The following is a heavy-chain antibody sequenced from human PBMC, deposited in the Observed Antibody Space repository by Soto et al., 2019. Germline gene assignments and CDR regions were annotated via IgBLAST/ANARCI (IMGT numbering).Heavy chain of an antibody. Sequence: GGSLRLSCAASGFTFSSYAMSWVRQAPGKGLEWVSAISGSGGSTYYADSVKGRFTISRDNSKNTLYLQMNSLRAEDTAVYYCAKTAYCSGGSCHTEYFQHWGQGTLVTVSS. J-gene: IGHJ1*01. CDR1: GFTFSSYA. CDR2: ISGSGGST. V-gene: IGHV3-23*01. CDR3: AKTAYCSGGSCHTEYFQH. D-gene: IGHD2-15*01.